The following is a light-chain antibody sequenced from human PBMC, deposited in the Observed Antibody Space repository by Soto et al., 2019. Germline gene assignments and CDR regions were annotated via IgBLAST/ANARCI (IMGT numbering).Light chain of an antibody. V-gene: IGKV3-11*01. CDR3: QQRSIWPLT. J-gene: IGKJ4*01. Sequence: EIVLTQSPATLSLSPGERATLSCRASQSVSSYLAWYQQKPVQAPRLLIYDASNRATGIPARFSGSGSGTDFTLTISSLEPEDFAVYYCQQRSIWPLTFGGGTKVEIK. CDR1: QSVSSY. CDR2: DAS.